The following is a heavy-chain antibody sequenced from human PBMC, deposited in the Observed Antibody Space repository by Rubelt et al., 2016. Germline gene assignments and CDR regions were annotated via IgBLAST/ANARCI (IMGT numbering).Heavy chain of an antibody. Sequence: GASVKVSCKASGYTFTGYYMHWVRQAPGQGLEWMGWINPNSGGTNYAQKFQGRVTMTRDTSISTAYMELSRLRSDDTAVYYCAREGCSTTSCSPTYYYYYMDVWGKGTTVTVSS. CDR3: AREGCSTTSCSPTYYYYYMDV. D-gene: IGHD2-2*01. J-gene: IGHJ6*03. V-gene: IGHV1-2*02. CDR2: INPNSGGT. CDR1: GYTFTGYY.